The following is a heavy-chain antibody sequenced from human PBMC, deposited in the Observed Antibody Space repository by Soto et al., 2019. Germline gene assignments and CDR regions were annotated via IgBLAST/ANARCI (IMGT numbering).Heavy chain of an antibody. D-gene: IGHD6-6*01. CDR3: TCWIAARCS. V-gene: IGHV3-72*01. J-gene: IGHJ4*02. CDR2: TKNRSQRYTI. CDR1: GFTLSDHY. Sequence: EVQLVESGGGLVQPGGSLRLSCAASGFTLSDHYMDWVRQAPGKGLEWVARTKNRSQRYTIEYAASVKGRFTISRDDSKKSLYLQMNSLKSEDTAVYYCTCWIAARCSWGQGNLVTVAS.